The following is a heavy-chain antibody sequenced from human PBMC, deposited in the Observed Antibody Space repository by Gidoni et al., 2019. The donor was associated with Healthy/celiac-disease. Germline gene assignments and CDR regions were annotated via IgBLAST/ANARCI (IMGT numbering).Heavy chain of an antibody. D-gene: IGHD3-22*01. V-gene: IGHV3-9*01. CDR1: GFTFDDYA. Sequence: EVQLVESGGGLVQPGRSLRLSCAASGFTFDDYAMHWVRQAPGKGLEWVSGISWNSGSIGYADSVKGRFTISRDNAKNSLYLQMNSLRAEDTALYYCAKDVSYDSSGSRRYFDYWGQGTLVTVSS. CDR3: AKDVSYDSSGSRRYFDY. J-gene: IGHJ4*02. CDR2: ISWNSGSI.